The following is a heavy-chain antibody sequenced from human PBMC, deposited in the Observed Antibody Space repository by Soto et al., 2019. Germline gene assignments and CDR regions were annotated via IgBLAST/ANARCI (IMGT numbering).Heavy chain of an antibody. D-gene: IGHD2-15*01. CDR2: ISSSSSTI. CDR1: GFTFSSYS. V-gene: IGHV3-48*01. J-gene: IGHJ4*02. CDR3: ARADDGVVVVVAAFDY. Sequence: GGSLRLSCAASGFTFSSYSMNWVRQAPGKGLEWVSYISSSSSTIYYADSVKGRFTISRDNAKNSLYLQMNSLGAEDTAVYYCARADDGVVVVVAAFDYWGQGTLVTVSS.